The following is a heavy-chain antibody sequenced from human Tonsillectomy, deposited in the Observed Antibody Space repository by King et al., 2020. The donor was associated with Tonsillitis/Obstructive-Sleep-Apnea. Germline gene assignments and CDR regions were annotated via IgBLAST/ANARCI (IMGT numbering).Heavy chain of an antibody. Sequence: DVQLVESGGGLVQPGGSLRLSCAASGFTFSSYAMHWVRQAPGRGLEYVSAISSNGGSTYYAHSVKGRFTISRDNSKNTLYLQMGSLRAEDMAVYYCAREGYDLWNGYYTSYYYMDVWGKGTTVTVSS. V-gene: IGHV3-64*01. D-gene: IGHD3-3*01. J-gene: IGHJ6*03. CDR1: GFTFSSYA. CDR3: AREGYDLWNGYYTSYYYMDV. CDR2: ISSNGGST.